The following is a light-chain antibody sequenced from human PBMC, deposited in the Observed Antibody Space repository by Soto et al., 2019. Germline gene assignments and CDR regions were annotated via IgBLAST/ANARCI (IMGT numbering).Light chain of an antibody. CDR1: QGISSD. V-gene: IGKV1-33*01. J-gene: IGKJ4*01. CDR3: QQYDNLPLT. CDR2: DAS. Sequence: IRMTQTPSSLSASTGDRVTITCRASQGISSDLAWYQQKPGKAPKLLIYDASNLETGVPSRFSGSGSGTDFTFTISRLQPEEIATYYCQQYDNLPLTFGGGTKVDI.